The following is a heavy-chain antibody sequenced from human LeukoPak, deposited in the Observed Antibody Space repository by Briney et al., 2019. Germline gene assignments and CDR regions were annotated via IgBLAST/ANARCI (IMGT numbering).Heavy chain of an antibody. CDR3: AKDGLVLTGYYNYYYGMDV. Sequence: GGSLRLSCAASGFTFSSYAMSWVRQAPGKGLEWVSAISGSGGSTYYADSVKGRFTISRDNSKYTLYLQMNSLRAEDTAVYYCAKDGLVLTGYYNYYYGMDVWGQGTTVTVSS. D-gene: IGHD3-9*01. J-gene: IGHJ6*02. V-gene: IGHV3-23*01. CDR1: GFTFSSYA. CDR2: ISGSGGST.